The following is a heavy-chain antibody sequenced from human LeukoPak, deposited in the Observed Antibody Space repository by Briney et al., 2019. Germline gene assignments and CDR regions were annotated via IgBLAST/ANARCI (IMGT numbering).Heavy chain of an antibody. Sequence: GASVKVSCKASGYTFTSYAMHWVRQAPGQRLEWMGWINAGNGNTKYSQKLQGRVTITRDTSASTAYMELSSLRSEDTAVYYCARGSWRPYDYWGQGTLVTVSS. CDR1: GYTFTSYA. J-gene: IGHJ4*02. CDR3: ARGSWRPYDY. CDR2: INAGNGNT. D-gene: IGHD3-10*01. V-gene: IGHV1-3*01.